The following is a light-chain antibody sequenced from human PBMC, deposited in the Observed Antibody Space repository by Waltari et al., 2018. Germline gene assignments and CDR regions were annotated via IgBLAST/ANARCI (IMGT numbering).Light chain of an antibody. CDR3: QQYGGYPWT. V-gene: IGKV1-5*03. CDR2: KAS. CDR1: QNINNW. Sequence: DIQMTQSPSTLSASLGDRVTITCRASQNINNWVAWYQQKQGKAPNLLIYKASSLESGVPSRFSGSGSGAEFTLTISSLQPDDSATYYCQQYGGYPWTFGQGTKVEIK. J-gene: IGKJ1*01.